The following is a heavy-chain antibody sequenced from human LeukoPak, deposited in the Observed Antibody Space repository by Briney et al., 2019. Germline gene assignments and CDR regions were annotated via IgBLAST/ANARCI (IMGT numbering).Heavy chain of an antibody. CDR2: IYTRGST. CDR3: ARGRYCSADICSGGDAFDI. CDR1: GGSINNYY. Sequence: ASETLSLTCTVSGGSINNYYWSWIRQPAGKGLEWVGRIYTRGSTNYNPSLKSRVTMSVDTSKNQFSLKLSSVTAADTAVYYCARGRYCSADICSGGDAFDIWGQGTMVSVSS. D-gene: IGHD2-15*01. V-gene: IGHV4-4*07. J-gene: IGHJ3*02.